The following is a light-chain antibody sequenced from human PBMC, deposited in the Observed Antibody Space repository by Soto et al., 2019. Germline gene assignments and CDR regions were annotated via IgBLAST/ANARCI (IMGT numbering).Light chain of an antibody. CDR2: AGS. CDR1: QGIKTW. CDR3: QQAASFPIT. Sequence: DIQRTQSPSSVSASVGDRVTITCRASQGIKTWLAWYQKKPGKDPNLLIYAGSSLQSGVPSRFSGSGSGTDFNLTINRLQTEDFATYYCQQAASFPITFGQGTKVDIK. V-gene: IGKV1-12*01. J-gene: IGKJ5*01.